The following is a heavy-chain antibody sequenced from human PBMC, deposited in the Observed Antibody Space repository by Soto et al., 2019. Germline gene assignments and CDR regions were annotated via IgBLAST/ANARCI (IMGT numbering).Heavy chain of an antibody. D-gene: IGHD3-22*01. CDR2: ISAYNGNT. CDR3: AILYYYDSSGYYYRKAKYFQH. J-gene: IGHJ1*01. Sequence: ASVKVSCKASGYTFTSYGISWVRQAPGQGLEWMGWISAYNGNTNYAQKLQGRVTMTTDTSTSTAYMELRSLRSDDTAVYYCAILYYYDSSGYYYRKAKYFQHWGKGTLVTVSS. V-gene: IGHV1-18*01. CDR1: GYTFTSYG.